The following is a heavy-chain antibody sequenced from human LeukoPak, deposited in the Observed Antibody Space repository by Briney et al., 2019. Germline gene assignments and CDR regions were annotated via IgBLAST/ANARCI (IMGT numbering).Heavy chain of an antibody. Sequence: SQTLSLTCTVSGGSISSGDYYWSWIRQPPGKGLEWIGYIYYSGSTNYNPSLKSRVTISVDTSKNQFFLKLTSVTASESAVYYCARSKIGPAGPHYFDYWGQGTLVTVSS. CDR1: GGSISSGDYY. CDR2: IYYSGST. V-gene: IGHV4-30-4*01. D-gene: IGHD6-13*01. CDR3: ARSKIGPAGPHYFDY. J-gene: IGHJ4*02.